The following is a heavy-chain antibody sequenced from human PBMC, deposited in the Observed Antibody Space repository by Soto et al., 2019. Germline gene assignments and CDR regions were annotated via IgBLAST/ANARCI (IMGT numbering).Heavy chain of an antibody. Sequence: QVQLVESGGGVVQPGRSLRLSCAASGFTFSSYGMHWVRQAPGKGLEWVAVISYDGSNKYYADSVKGRFTISRDNSKNTLYLQMNSLRAEDTAVYYCAKDLRSGMDVWGQGTTVTVSS. CDR3: AKDLRSGMDV. V-gene: IGHV3-30*18. CDR2: ISYDGSNK. CDR1: GFTFSSYG. J-gene: IGHJ6*02.